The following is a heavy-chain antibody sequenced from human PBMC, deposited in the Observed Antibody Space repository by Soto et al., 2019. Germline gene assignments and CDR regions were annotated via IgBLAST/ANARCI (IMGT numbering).Heavy chain of an antibody. Sequence: EVKLVESGGGLVQPGGFLRISCAASGFTFRSYEMNWVRQAPGKGLEWVSYISSRTTGIFYADSVKGRFTISRDDANNSLYLQMNSLRAEDTAVYYCARPRAFDGYDGGYFFDLWGQGTLVTVTS. J-gene: IGHJ4*02. V-gene: IGHV3-48*03. CDR1: GFTFRSYE. CDR3: ARPRAFDGYDGGYFFDL. CDR2: ISSRTTGI. D-gene: IGHD5-12*01.